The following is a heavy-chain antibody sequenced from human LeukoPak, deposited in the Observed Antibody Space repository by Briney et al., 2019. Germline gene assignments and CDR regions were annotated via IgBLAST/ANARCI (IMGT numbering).Heavy chain of an antibody. CDR3: ASGYDFWSGYYPSAEYFQH. CDR2: ISYDGSNK. CDR1: GFTFSSYA. Sequence: GGSLRLSCAASGFTFSSYAMHWARQAPGKGLEWVAVISYDGSNKYYADSVKGRFTISRDNSKNTLYLQMNSLRAEDTAVYYCASGYDFWSGYYPSAEYFQHWGQGTLVTVSS. V-gene: IGHV3-30-3*01. J-gene: IGHJ1*01. D-gene: IGHD3-3*01.